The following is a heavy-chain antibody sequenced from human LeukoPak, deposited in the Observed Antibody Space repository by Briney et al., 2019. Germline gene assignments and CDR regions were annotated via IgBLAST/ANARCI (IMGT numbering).Heavy chain of an antibody. CDR3: ARIPPGSHYYGSGSPAVSY. Sequence: PSETLSLTCSVSGGSISSTSYYWGWIRQPPGKGLEWIGSIYYSGNTYYNPSLKSRVTISVDTSKNQLSLKLSSVTAADTAVYYCARIPPGSHYYGSGSPAVSYWGQGTLVTVSS. CDR2: IYYSGNT. J-gene: IGHJ4*02. D-gene: IGHD3-10*01. V-gene: IGHV4-39*07. CDR1: GGSISSTSYY.